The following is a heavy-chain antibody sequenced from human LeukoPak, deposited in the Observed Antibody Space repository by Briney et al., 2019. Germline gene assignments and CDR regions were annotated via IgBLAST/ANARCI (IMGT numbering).Heavy chain of an antibody. CDR3: ARGGKITMIVVGPVGN. V-gene: IGHV1-46*01. CDR2: INPSGGST. J-gene: IGHJ4*02. CDR1: GYTFTSYY. D-gene: IGHD3-22*01. Sequence: VASVKVSCKASGYTFTSYYMHWVRQAPGQGLEWMGIINPSGGSTSYAQKFQGRVTMTGDTSTSTVYMELSSLRSEDTAVYYCARGGKITMIVVGPVGNWGQGTLVTVSS.